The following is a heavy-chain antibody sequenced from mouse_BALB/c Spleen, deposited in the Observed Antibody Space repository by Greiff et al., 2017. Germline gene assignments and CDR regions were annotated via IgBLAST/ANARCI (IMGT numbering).Heavy chain of an antibody. D-gene: IGHD1-1*02. Sequence: EVQLQQSGTVLARPGASVKMSCKASGYTFTSYWMHWVKQRPGQGLEWIGAIYPGNSDTSYNQKFKGKAKLTAVTSTSTAYMELSSLTNEDSAVYYCTKAVGTGYFDVWGAGTTVTVSS. V-gene: IGHV1-5*01. J-gene: IGHJ1*01. CDR3: TKAVGTGYFDV. CDR1: GYTFTSYW. CDR2: IYPGNSDT.